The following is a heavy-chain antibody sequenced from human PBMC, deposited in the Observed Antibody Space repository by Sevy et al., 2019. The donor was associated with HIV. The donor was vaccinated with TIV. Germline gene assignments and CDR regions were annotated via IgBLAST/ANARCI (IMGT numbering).Heavy chain of an antibody. D-gene: IGHD6-19*01. J-gene: IGHJ4*02. CDR1: GFTFDDYG. Sequence: GGSLRLSCAASGFTFDDYGMHWVRQAPGKGLEWVSGISGNSRSIGYADFVKGRFTISRDSAKNSLYLQMNSLRPEDTALYYCAKDIAVAGPLLYYFDYWGQGTLVTVSS. CDR3: AKDIAVAGPLLYYFDY. CDR2: ISGNSRSI. V-gene: IGHV3-9*01.